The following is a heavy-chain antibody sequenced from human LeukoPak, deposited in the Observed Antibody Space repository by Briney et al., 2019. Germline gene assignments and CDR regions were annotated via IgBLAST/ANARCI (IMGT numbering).Heavy chain of an antibody. CDR2: ISGSGDNT. V-gene: IGHV3-23*01. Sequence: GGSLRLSCAASGFTFSSYGMSWVRQTPGKGLEWVSAISGSGDNTYYADSVKGRFTISRDNSKNTLYLQMNSLRAEDTAVYYCAKVTYGSGTYGAFDYWGQGTLVTVSS. CDR1: GFTFSSYG. D-gene: IGHD3-10*01. CDR3: AKVTYGSGTYGAFDY. J-gene: IGHJ4*02.